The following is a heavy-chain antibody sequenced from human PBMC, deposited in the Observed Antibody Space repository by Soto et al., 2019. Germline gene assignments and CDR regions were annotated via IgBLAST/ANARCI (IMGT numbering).Heavy chain of an antibody. Sequence: GGSLRLSCAASGFTFSSYGMHWVRQAPGKGLEWVAVIWYDGSNKYYADSVKGRFTISRDNSKNTLYLQMNSLRAEDTAVYYCARDVHSYGYHVRYYFDYWGQGTLVTAPQ. J-gene: IGHJ4*02. CDR3: ARDVHSYGYHVRYYFDY. CDR1: GFTFSSYG. D-gene: IGHD5-18*01. CDR2: IWYDGSNK. V-gene: IGHV3-33*01.